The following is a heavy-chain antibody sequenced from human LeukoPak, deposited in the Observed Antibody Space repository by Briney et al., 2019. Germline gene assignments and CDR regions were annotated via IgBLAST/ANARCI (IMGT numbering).Heavy chain of an antibody. Sequence: SVKVSCKASEGTFNSYAISWVRQAPGQGLEWMGRIIPIFGTANYAQKFLGRVTITADKSTSTVYMELSSLRSEDTAVYYCARSRPSGFIDYWDYWGQGTLVTVS. CDR3: ARSRPSGFIDYWDY. V-gene: IGHV1-69*06. D-gene: IGHD3-10*01. J-gene: IGHJ4*02. CDR1: EGTFNSYA. CDR2: IIPIFGTA.